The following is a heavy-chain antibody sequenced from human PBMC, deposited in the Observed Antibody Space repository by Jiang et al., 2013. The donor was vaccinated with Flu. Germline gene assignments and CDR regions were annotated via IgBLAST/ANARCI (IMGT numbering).Heavy chain of an antibody. D-gene: IGHD2-2*01. CDR3: ARAVVVPAEGPYYFDY. CDR2: IYPGDSDT. Sequence: GAEVKKPGESLKISCKGSGYSFTSYWIGWVRQMPGKGLEWMGIIYPGDSDTRYSPSFQGQVTISADKSISTAYLQWSSLKASDTAMYYCARAVVVPAEGPYYFDYWGQGTLVTVSS. V-gene: IGHV5-51*01. J-gene: IGHJ4*02. CDR1: GYSFTSYW.